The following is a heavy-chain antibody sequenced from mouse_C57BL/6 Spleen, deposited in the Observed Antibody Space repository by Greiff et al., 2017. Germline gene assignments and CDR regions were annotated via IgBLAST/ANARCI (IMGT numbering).Heavy chain of an antibody. CDR1: GYTFTSYG. V-gene: IGHV1-81*01. CDR2: IYPRSGNT. D-gene: IGHD1-1*01. CDR3: AIITTVVATNAY. J-gene: IGHJ3*01. Sequence: VKLVESGAELARPGASVKLSCKASGYTFTSYGISWVKQRTGQGLEWIGEIYPRSGNTYYNEKFKGKATLTADKSSSTAYMELRSLTSEDSAVYFCAIITTVVATNAYWGQGTLVTVSA.